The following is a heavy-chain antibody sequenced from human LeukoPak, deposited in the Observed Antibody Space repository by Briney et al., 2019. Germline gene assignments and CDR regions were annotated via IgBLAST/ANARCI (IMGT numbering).Heavy chain of an antibody. CDR1: GFTFSSYS. J-gene: IGHJ3*02. Sequence: KSGGSLRLSCAASGFTFSSYSMNWVRQAPGKGLEWVSSISSSSSYIYYADSVKGRFTISRDNAKNSLYLQMNSLRAEDTAVYYCARWRTAFQAFDIWGQGTMVTVSS. V-gene: IGHV3-21*01. CDR2: ISSSSSYI. D-gene: IGHD3-3*01. CDR3: ARWRTAFQAFDI.